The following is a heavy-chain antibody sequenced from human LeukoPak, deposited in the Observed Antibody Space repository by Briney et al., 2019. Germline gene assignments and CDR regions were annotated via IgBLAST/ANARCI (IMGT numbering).Heavy chain of an antibody. CDR3: ARASR. Sequence: GGSLRLSCAPSRFTFSSYWVSWVRQAPGKGLEWVANMNQDGSEKYYVDSGKGRFTISRDNAKISLFLQMNSLRAEDTAVYYCARASRWGQGTLVTVSS. CDR1: RFTFSSYW. J-gene: IGHJ4*02. V-gene: IGHV3-7*04. CDR2: MNQDGSEK.